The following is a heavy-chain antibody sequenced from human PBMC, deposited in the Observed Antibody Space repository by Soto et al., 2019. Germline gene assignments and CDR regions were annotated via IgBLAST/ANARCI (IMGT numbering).Heavy chain of an antibody. D-gene: IGHD6-19*01. J-gene: IGHJ3*02. CDR3: AKGGRYGWYDAFDI. Sequence: EVQLLDSGGGLVQPGGSLRLSCAASGFTFTIYAMTWVRQAPGKGLEWVSTISGSGGTAYYADSVKGRFTFSRDNSKNTPYLQMNSLLAEDTAVYYCAKGGRYGWYDAFDIWGQGTMVTVSS. CDR2: ISGSGGTA. V-gene: IGHV3-23*01. CDR1: GFTFTIYA.